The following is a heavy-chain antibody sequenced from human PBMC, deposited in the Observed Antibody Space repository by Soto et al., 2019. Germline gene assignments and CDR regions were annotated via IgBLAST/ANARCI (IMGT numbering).Heavy chain of an antibody. J-gene: IGHJ5*02. D-gene: IGHD2-15*01. CDR2: TYYRSRFFS. CDR1: GDSVSSYSAA. V-gene: IGHV6-1*01. CDR3: VRDRYSSSGWFDQ. Sequence: SQTLSLTCAISGDSVSSYSAAWNWIRQSPSGGLEWLGRTYYRSRFFSDYAESVKSRIIINPDTSKNQFSLQLKSVTPEDTAVYYCVRDRYSSSGWFDQRGQGAPVTV.